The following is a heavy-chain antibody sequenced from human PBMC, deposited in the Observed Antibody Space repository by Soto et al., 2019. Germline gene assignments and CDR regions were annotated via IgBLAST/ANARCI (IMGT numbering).Heavy chain of an antibody. D-gene: IGHD3-16*01. CDR2: LYTDDRT. Sequence: EVQLVETGGGLMQPGGSLRLSCAASGFIVSNKHMGWVRQAPGKGLESVSILYTDDRTHYADSVKGRFTISRDNSKNTVSLQMNGLRDEDTAMYYCVGAAPGDWGQGTPVTVSS. CDR1: GFIVSNKH. V-gene: IGHV3-53*05. J-gene: IGHJ4*02. CDR3: VGAAPGD.